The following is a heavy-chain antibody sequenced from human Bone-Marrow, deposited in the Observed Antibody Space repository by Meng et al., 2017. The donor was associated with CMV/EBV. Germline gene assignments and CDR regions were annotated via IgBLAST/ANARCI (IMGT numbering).Heavy chain of an antibody. V-gene: IGHV3-7*04. CDR2: IKQDGSEK. Sequence: GESLKISCAASGFTFSSYGMHWVRQAPGKGLEWVANIKQDGSEKYYVDSVKGRFTISRDNAKNSLYLQMNSLRAEDTAVYYCARGVVDTAMVYAPSIGDNWFDPWGQGTLVTVSS. J-gene: IGHJ5*02. CDR3: ARGVVDTAMVYAPSIGDNWFDP. D-gene: IGHD5-18*01. CDR1: GFTFSSYG.